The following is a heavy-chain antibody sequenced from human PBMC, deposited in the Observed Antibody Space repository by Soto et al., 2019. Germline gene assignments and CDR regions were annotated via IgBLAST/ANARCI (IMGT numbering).Heavy chain of an antibody. V-gene: IGHV3-23*01. CDR3: EKDALVGGGISEFDY. CDR2: ISRSGDTS. J-gene: IGHJ4*02. Sequence: GGSLRLSCAASGFTFDNYVMTWVRQAPGKGLEWVSAISRSGDTSYYADSAKGRFTISRDNSKSRLYLEMSSLRAEDTALYYCEKDALVGGGISEFDYWVQGILATVSS. CDR1: GFTFDNYV. D-gene: IGHD2-15*01.